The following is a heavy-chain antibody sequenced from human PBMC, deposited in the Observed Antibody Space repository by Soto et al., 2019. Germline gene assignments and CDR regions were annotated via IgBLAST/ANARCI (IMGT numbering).Heavy chain of an antibody. V-gene: IGHV1-69*13. J-gene: IGHJ6*02. CDR3: AETYYYDSSGYHKYYYGMDV. Sequence: GASVKVSCKASGGTFSSYAISWVRQAPGQGLEWMGGIIPIFGTANYAQKFQGRVTITVDESTSTAYMELSSLRSEDTAVYYCAETYYYDSSGYHKYYYGMDVWGQGTTVTVSS. CDR1: GGTFSSYA. D-gene: IGHD3-22*01. CDR2: IIPIFGTA.